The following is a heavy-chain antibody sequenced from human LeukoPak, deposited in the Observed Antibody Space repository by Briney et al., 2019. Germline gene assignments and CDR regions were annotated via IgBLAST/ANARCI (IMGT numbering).Heavy chain of an antibody. D-gene: IGHD1-1*01. CDR1: GGTFSSYA. V-gene: IGHV1-69*13. CDR3: ARGLAMVATTGPRPLTPDYYYYYYMDV. Sequence: ASVKVSCKASGGTFSSYAITWVRQAPGQGLEWIGGIVPVFGMPNIAERFQGRVTITADESTSAAYMELRSLKSEDTAVYYCARGLAMVATTGPRPLTPDYYYYYYMDVWGKGTTVTISS. J-gene: IGHJ6*03. CDR2: IVPVFGMP.